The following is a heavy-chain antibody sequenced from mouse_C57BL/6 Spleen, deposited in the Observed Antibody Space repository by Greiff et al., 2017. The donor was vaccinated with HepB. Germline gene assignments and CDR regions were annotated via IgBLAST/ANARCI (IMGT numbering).Heavy chain of an antibody. D-gene: IGHD2-2*01. CDR3: ARKEGMVTTGFAY. Sequence: QVQLQQSGPGLVQPSQSLSITCTVSGFSLTSYGVHWVRQSPGKGLEWLGVIWSGGSTDYNAAFISRLSISKDNSKSQVFFKMNSLQAEDTAIYYCARKEGMVTTGFAYWGQGTLVTVSA. J-gene: IGHJ3*01. CDR1: GFSLTSYG. CDR2: IWSGGST. V-gene: IGHV2-2*01.